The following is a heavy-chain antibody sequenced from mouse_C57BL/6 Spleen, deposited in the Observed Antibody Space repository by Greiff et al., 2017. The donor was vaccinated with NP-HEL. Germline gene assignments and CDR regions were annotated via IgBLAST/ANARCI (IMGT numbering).Heavy chain of an antibody. Sequence: DVKLVESGGGLVKPGGSLKLSCAASGFTFSSYTMSWVRQTPEKRLEWVATISGGGGNTYYPDSVKGRFTISRDNAKNTLYLQMSSLRSEDTALYYCARDYILYAMDYWGQGTSVTVSS. J-gene: IGHJ4*01. CDR1: GFTFSSYT. CDR3: ARDYILYAMDY. CDR2: ISGGGGNT. V-gene: IGHV5-9*01. D-gene: IGHD2-12*01.